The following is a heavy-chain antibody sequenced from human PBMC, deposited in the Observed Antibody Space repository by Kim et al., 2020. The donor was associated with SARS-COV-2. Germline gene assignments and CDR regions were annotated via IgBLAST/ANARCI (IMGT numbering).Heavy chain of an antibody. Sequence: GGSLRLSCEASGFTFSTYWMDWVRQVPGKGLVWVSSITADGSMTKCADSVKGRFTISRDNAQNTLFLQMNSLKAEDSAMYYCARDLSTIAARWGQGTLVT. CDR2: ITADGSMT. D-gene: IGHD6-13*01. CDR3: ARDLSTIAAR. V-gene: IGHV3-74*01. J-gene: IGHJ4*02. CDR1: GFTFSTYW.